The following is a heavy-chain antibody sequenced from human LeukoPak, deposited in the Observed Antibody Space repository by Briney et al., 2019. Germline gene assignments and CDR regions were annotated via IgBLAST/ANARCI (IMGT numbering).Heavy chain of an antibody. D-gene: IGHD2-21*01. V-gene: IGHV1-46*01. CDR2: INPSGGST. CDR3: ARDPYLRYYYMDV. Sequence: ASVKVSCKASGYTFTSYYMHWVRQAPVQGLEWMGIINPSGGSTSYAQKFQGRVTMTRDMSTSTVYMELSSLRSEDTAVYYCARDPYLRYYYMDVWGKGTTVTVSS. J-gene: IGHJ6*03. CDR1: GYTFTSYY.